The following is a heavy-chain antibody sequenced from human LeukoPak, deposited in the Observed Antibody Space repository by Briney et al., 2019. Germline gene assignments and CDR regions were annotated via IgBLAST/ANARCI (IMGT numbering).Heavy chain of an antibody. CDR2: IISSGGST. V-gene: IGHV3-23*01. CDR3: ARDWQPQHIVVVTAKRPPLGY. Sequence: GGSLRLSCAASGFSFSSYSTSWVRQAPGGWREWVSGIISSGGSTYYADSVKGRFTIYRDNSKNTLYLQMNSLRAEDTAVYYCARDWQPQHIVVVTAKRPPLGYWGQGTLVTVSS. CDR1: GFSFSSYS. D-gene: IGHD2-21*02. J-gene: IGHJ4*02.